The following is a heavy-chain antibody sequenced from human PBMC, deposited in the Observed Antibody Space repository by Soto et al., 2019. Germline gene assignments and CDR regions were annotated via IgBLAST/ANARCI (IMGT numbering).Heavy chain of an antibody. D-gene: IGHD2-8*01. Sequence: SETLSLTCAVYGGSFSGYYWSWIRQPPGKGLEWIGEINHSGSTDYNPSLKSRVTISVDTSKNQFSLKLSSVTAADTAVYYWARGGSYGYYGRDVWGQGTRVIVCS. CDR2: INHSGST. J-gene: IGHJ6*01. CDR1: GGSFSGYY. CDR3: ARGGSYGYYGRDV. V-gene: IGHV4-34*01.